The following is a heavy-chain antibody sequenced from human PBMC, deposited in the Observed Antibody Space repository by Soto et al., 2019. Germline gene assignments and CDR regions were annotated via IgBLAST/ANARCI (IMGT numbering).Heavy chain of an antibody. CDR1: GGSISSYY. CDR2: IYTSGST. D-gene: IGHD5-18*01. J-gene: IGHJ3*02. Sequence: QVQLQESGPGLVKPSETLSLTCTVSGGSISSYYWSWIRRPAGKGLEWIGRIYTSGSTNYHPSLKSRCTMSVYTSKNQFSLKLSSVTAADTAVYYCARDAKAMVIGNAFDIWGQGTMVTVSS. V-gene: IGHV4-4*07. CDR3: ARDAKAMVIGNAFDI.